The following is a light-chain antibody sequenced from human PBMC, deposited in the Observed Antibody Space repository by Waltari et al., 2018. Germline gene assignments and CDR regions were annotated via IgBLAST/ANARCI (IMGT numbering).Light chain of an antibody. CDR3: SSYAGSNNVV. CDR2: EVS. J-gene: IGLJ2*01. Sequence: QSALTQPPSASGSPGQSVTISCTGTSSDVGGYNYVSWNQQSPGKAPKLMIYEVSKRPSGVPDRFSGSKSGNTASLTVSGLQAEDEADYYCSSYAGSNNVVFGGGTKLTVL. CDR1: SSDVGGYNY. V-gene: IGLV2-8*01.